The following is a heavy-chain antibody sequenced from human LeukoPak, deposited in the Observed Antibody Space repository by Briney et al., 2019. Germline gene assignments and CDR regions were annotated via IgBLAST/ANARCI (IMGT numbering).Heavy chain of an antibody. CDR2: IIPIFGTA. V-gene: IGHV1-69*13. Sequence: GPSVKVSCKASGGTFSSYAISWVRQAPGQGREWMGGIIPIFGTANYAQKFQGRVTITADESTSTAYMELSSLRSEDTAVYYCARSWGSWNEYYFDYWGQGTLVTVSS. J-gene: IGHJ4*02. CDR3: ARSWGSWNEYYFDY. CDR1: GGTFSSYA. D-gene: IGHD1-1*01.